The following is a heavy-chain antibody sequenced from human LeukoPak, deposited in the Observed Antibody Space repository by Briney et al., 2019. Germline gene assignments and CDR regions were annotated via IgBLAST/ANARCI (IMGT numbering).Heavy chain of an antibody. CDR1: GFTFSSYE. CDR2: ISSSGSTI. CDR3: AGDRPARNYYYGMDV. V-gene: IGHV3-48*03. Sequence: GGSLRLSCAASGFTFSSYEMNWVRQAPGKGLEWVSYISSSGSTIYYADSVKGRFTISRDNAKNSLYLQMNSLRAEDTAVYYCAGDRPARNYYYGMDVWGQGTTVTVSS. J-gene: IGHJ6*02.